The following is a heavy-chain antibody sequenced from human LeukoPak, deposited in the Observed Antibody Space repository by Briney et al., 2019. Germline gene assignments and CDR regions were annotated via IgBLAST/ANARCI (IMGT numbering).Heavy chain of an antibody. CDR3: ARDRSREYQLLYGWFDP. D-gene: IGHD2-2*02. CDR1: GYTFTGYY. CDR2: IIPILGIA. J-gene: IGHJ5*02. V-gene: IGHV1-69*04. Sequence: SVKVSCKASGYTFTGYYMHWVRQAPGQGLEWMGRIIPILGIANYAQKFQGRVTITADKSTSTAYMELSSLRSEDTAVYYCARDRSREYQLLYGWFDPWGQGTLVTVSS.